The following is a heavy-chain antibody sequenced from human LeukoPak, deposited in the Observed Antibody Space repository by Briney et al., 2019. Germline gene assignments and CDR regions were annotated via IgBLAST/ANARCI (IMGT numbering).Heavy chain of an antibody. D-gene: IGHD3-9*01. J-gene: IGHJ4*02. CDR3: TKGGRRDILTY. CDR1: GGSTSSYY. Sequence: PSETLSLTCTVPGGSTSSYYWSWIRQPPGKGLERIGYIYDSGSTNYNPSLKSRVTISVDTSKNQFSLKLTSVTAADTAVYYCTKGGRRDILTYWGQGILVTVSP. V-gene: IGHV4-59*01. CDR2: IYDSGST.